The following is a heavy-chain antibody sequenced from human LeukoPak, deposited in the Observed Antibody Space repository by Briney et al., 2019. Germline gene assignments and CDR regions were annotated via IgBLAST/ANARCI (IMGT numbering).Heavy chain of an antibody. V-gene: IGHV1-69*01. CDR3: AREIEVTGTTVWFDP. J-gene: IGHJ5*02. Sequence: ASVKVCCKASGGSFISYAISWMRQAPGQWLEWMGGIIPIFGTANYAQKFQGRVTITADESTSTAYMELSSLRSEDTAVYYCAREIEVTGTTVWFDPWGQGTLVTVSS. D-gene: IGHD1-20*01. CDR1: GGSFISYA. CDR2: IIPIFGTA.